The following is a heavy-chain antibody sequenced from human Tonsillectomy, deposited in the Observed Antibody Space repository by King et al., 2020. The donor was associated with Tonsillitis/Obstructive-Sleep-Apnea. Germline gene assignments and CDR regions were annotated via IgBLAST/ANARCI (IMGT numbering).Heavy chain of an antibody. J-gene: IGHJ3*02. Sequence: VQLVESGGGLVKPGGSLRLSCAASGFTFTTYSMNWVRQAPGKGLEWVSSISPTTSYISYGDSVKGRFTISRDDAKNSLYLQMNSLRAEDTAVYYCARDSNDAFYIWGHGTMVSVSS. CDR1: GFTFTTYS. CDR2: ISPTTSYI. CDR3: ARDSNDAFYI. V-gene: IGHV3-21*01.